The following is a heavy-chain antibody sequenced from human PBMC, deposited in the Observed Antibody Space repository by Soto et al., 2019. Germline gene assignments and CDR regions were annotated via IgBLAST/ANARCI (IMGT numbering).Heavy chain of an antibody. CDR3: ARAQVPAAINWFDP. J-gene: IGHJ5*02. D-gene: IGHD2-2*01. CDR1: GGTFSSYA. V-gene: IGHV1-69*13. CDR2: IIPIFGTA. Sequence: GASVKVSCKASGGTFSSYAISWVRQAPGQGLEWMGGIIPIFGTANYAQKFQGRVTITADESTSTAYMELSSLRSEDTAVYYCARAQVPAAINWFDPWGQGTLVTVSS.